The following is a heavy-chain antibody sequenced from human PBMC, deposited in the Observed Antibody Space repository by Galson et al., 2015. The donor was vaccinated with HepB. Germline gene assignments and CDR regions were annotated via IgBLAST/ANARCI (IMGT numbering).Heavy chain of an antibody. CDR2: ISYDGSNK. D-gene: IGHD3-10*01. Sequence: SLRLSCAASGFTFSSYGMHWVRQAPGKGLEWVAVISYDGSNKYYADSVKGRFTISRDNSKNTLYLQMNSLRAEDTAVYYCAKDGRALEAWGQGTLVTVSS. CDR3: AKDGRALEA. V-gene: IGHV3-30*18. CDR1: GFTFSSYG. J-gene: IGHJ5*02.